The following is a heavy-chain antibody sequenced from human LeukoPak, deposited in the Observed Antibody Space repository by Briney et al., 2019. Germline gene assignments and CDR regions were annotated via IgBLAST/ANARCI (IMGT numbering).Heavy chain of an antibody. J-gene: IGHJ4*02. Sequence: GGSLRLSCAASGFMFSSYWMHWVRQAPGKGLVWVSRINSDGSSTSYADSVKGRFTISRENAKKTLYLQMNSLRAEDTAVYYCASPGGNYALLGFDSWGQGTLVTVSS. V-gene: IGHV3-74*01. CDR3: ASPGGNYALLGFDS. CDR2: INSDGSST. D-gene: IGHD4-11*01. CDR1: GFMFSSYW.